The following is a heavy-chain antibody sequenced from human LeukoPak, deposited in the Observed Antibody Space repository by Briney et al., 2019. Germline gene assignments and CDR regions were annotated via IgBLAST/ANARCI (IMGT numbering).Heavy chain of an antibody. CDR3: ARVSPVASRDY. D-gene: IGHD2-2*01. CDR2: IKQDGSDK. J-gene: IGHJ4*02. Sequence: GGSLRLSCAASGFTFSTYWMSWVRQAPGKGLEWVANIKQDGSDKFYVDSVKGRFTISRDNAKNSMYLQMNSLRAEDTAIYYCARVSPVASRDYWGQGTLVTVSS. V-gene: IGHV3-7*01. CDR1: GFTFSTYW.